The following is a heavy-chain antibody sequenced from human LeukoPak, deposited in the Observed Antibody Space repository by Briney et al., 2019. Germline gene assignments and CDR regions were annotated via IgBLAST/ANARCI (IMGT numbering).Heavy chain of an antibody. D-gene: IGHD6-6*01. CDR2: INPNSGGT. Sequence: ASVKVSCKASGGTFSSYAISWVRQAPGQGLEWMGWINPNSGGTNYAQKFQGRVTMTRDTSISTAYMELSRLRSDDTAVYYCARHSSSVYYFDYWGQGTLVTVSS. V-gene: IGHV1-2*02. J-gene: IGHJ4*02. CDR3: ARHSSSVYYFDY. CDR1: GGTFSSYA.